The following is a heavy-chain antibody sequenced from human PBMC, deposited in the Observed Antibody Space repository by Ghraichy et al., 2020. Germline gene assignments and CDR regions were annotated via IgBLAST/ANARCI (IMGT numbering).Heavy chain of an antibody. CDR2: IKQDGSEK. J-gene: IGHJ6*02. D-gene: IGHD1-26*01. Sequence: GALRLSCAASGFTFSSYWMSWVRQAPGKGLEWVANIKQDGSEKYYVDSVKGRFTISRDNAKNSLYLQMNSLRAEDTAVYYCARDRGGAYYYYYYDMDVWGQGTTVTVSS. V-gene: IGHV3-7*03. CDR3: ARDRGGAYYYYYYDMDV. CDR1: GFTFSSYW.